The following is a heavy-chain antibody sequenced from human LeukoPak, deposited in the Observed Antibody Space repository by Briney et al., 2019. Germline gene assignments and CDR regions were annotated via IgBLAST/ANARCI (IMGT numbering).Heavy chain of an antibody. J-gene: IGHJ4*02. CDR2: IYYSGST. CDR1: GGSISSYY. V-gene: IGHV4-59*12. Sequence: SETLSLTCTVSGGSISSYYWSWIRQPPGKGLEWIGYIYYSGSTNYNPSLKSRVTISVDTSKNQFSLKLSSVTAADTAVYYCARDPAGATDYWGQGTLVTDSS. CDR3: ARDPAGATDY.